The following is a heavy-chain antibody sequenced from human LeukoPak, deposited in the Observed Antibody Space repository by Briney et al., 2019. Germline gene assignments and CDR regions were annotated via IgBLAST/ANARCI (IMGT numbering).Heavy chain of an antibody. D-gene: IGHD3-10*01. V-gene: IGHV4-34*01. CDR3: ARDRMVRGFNWFDP. CDR2: INHSGST. Sequence: SETLSLTCAVYGGSFSGYYWSWLSQHPGKGLEWIGDINHSGSTNYNPSLKSRVTISVDTSKNQFSLKLSSVTAADTAVYYCARDRMVRGFNWFDPWGQGTLVTVSS. CDR1: GGSFSGYY. J-gene: IGHJ5*02.